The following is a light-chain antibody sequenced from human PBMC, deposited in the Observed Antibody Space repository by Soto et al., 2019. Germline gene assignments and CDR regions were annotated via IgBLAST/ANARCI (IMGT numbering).Light chain of an antibody. J-gene: IGLJ1*01. CDR2: EVT. Sequence: QSALTQPASVSGSPGQSITISCTGSSSDVGGYNFVSWYQHHPGKAPKLILYEVTTRPSGVSSRFSGSKSGNTASLTISGLQADDEAHYYCSSYTSSNTPYVFGTGTKVTVL. CDR1: SSDVGGYNF. CDR3: SSYTSSNTPYV. V-gene: IGLV2-14*01.